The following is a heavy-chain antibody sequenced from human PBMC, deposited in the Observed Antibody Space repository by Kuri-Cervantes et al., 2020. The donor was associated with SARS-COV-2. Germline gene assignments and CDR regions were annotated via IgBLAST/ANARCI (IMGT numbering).Heavy chain of an antibody. CDR3: AKDSPEIVVVPAAPLYFDL. V-gene: IGHV3-23*01. D-gene: IGHD2-2*01. J-gene: IGHJ2*01. CDR1: GFSFSSYG. Sequence: GESLKISCAASGFSFSSYGMSWVRQAPGKGLEWVSAISGSGGSTYYADSVKGRFTISRDNSKNTLYLQMNSLRAEDTAVYYCAKDSPEIVVVPAAPLYFDLWGRGTLVTVSS. CDR2: ISGSGGST.